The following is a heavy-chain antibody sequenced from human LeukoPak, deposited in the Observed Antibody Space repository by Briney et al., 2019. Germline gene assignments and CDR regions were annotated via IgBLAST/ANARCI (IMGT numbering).Heavy chain of an antibody. D-gene: IGHD2-2*01. CDR1: GFTVSNNY. V-gene: IGHV3-66*01. Sequence: GGSLRLSCAASGFTVSNNYMNWVRQAPGKGLEWVSIIYSGGSTYYADSVKGRFTISRDNSKNTLYLQMNSLRVEDTAVYYCAKTSDLDYYYYYMDVWGKGTTVTVSS. CDR3: AKTSDLDYYYYYMDV. J-gene: IGHJ6*03. CDR2: IYSGGST.